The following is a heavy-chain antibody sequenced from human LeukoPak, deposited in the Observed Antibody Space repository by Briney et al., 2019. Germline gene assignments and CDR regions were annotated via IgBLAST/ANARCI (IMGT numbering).Heavy chain of an antibody. CDR1: GFTFSSYW. CDR3: AKDRVATERYYMDV. J-gene: IGHJ6*03. Sequence: GGSLRLSCAASGFTFSSYWMSWVRQAPGKGLEWVANIKKDGSEKYYVDSVKGRFTISRDNAKTSLYLQMNSLRAEDTAVYYCAKDRVATERYYMDVWGKGTTVTISS. CDR2: IKKDGSEK. D-gene: IGHD6-13*01. V-gene: IGHV3-7*03.